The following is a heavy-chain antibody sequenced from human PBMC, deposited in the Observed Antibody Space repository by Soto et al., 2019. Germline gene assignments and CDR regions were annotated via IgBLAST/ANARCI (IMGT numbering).Heavy chain of an antibody. J-gene: IGHJ6*02. CDR2: ISAYNGNT. V-gene: IGHV1-18*01. CDR1: GYTFTSYG. D-gene: IGHD4-17*01. CDR3: ARDGLPYGDYHYYYYGMDV. Sequence: ASVKVSCKASGYTFTSYGISWVRQAPGQGLEWMGWISAYNGNTNYAQKLQGRVTMTTDTSTSTAYMELRSLRSDDTAVYYCARDGLPYGDYHYYYYGMDVWGQGTTVTVSS.